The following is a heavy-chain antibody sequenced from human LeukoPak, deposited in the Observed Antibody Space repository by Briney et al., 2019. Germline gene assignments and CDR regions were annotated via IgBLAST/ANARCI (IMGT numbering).Heavy chain of an antibody. CDR1: GFTFSSYA. D-gene: IGHD2-15*01. J-gene: IGHJ4*02. Sequence: PGGSLRLSCAASGFTFSSYAMHWVRQAPGKGMEWEAVISYDGSNKYYADSVKGRFTISRDNSKNALYLQRNSLRAEDTAVYYCARDGGFYMEYYFDYWGQGTLVTVSS. CDR3: ARDGGFYMEYYFDY. V-gene: IGHV3-30-3*01. CDR2: ISYDGSNK.